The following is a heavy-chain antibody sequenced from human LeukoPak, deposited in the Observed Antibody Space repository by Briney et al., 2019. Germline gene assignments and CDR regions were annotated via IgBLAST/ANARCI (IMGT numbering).Heavy chain of an antibody. D-gene: IGHD1-7*01. V-gene: IGHV5-51*01. CDR1: GYSFTTYW. Sequence: GESLKISCKASGYSFTTYWIGWVRQMPGKGLEWMRIVYPGDSDTRYSPSFQGQVTISADKSISTAYLQWSSLKASDTAIYYCARQLLTGATRSCAFDIWGQGTVVAVSS. CDR2: VYPGDSDT. J-gene: IGHJ3*02. CDR3: ARQLLTGATRSCAFDI.